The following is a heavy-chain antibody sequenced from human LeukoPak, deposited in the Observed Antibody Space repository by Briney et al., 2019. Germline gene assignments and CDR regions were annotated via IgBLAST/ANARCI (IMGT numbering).Heavy chain of an antibody. J-gene: IGHJ4*02. CDR3: ARDFARPADY. Sequence: PGGSLRLSCAASGFTFSSYGMHWVRQAPGKGLEWVSYISSSGSTIYYAGSVKGRFTISRDNAKNSLYLQMNSLRAEDTAVYYCARDFARPADYWGQGTLVTVSS. V-gene: IGHV3-48*04. D-gene: IGHD6-6*01. CDR1: GFTFSSYG. CDR2: ISSSGSTI.